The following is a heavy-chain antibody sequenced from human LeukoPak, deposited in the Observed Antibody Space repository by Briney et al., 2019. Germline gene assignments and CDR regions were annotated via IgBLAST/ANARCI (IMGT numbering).Heavy chain of an antibody. V-gene: IGHV4-59*01. D-gene: IGHD6-19*01. CDR3: ARDGRDSSGWYGYYYYYYMDV. J-gene: IGHJ6*03. CDR1: GGSISSYY. Sequence: PSETLSLTCTVSGGSISSYYWSWIRQPPGKGLAWIGYIYYSGSTNYNPSLKSRVTISVDTSKNQFSLKLSSVTAADTAVYYCARDGRDSSGWYGYYYYYYMDVWGKGTTVTVSS. CDR2: IYYSGST.